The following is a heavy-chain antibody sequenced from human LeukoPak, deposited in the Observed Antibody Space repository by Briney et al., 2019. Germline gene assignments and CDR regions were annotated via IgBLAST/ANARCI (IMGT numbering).Heavy chain of an antibody. CDR1: GFTLSSNA. CDR3: AKDPAGYCTNGVCYNY. D-gene: IGHD2-8*01. CDR2: ISGSGGST. J-gene: IGHJ4*02. Sequence: GGSLRLSCAASGFTLSSNAISWVRQAPGKGLEWVSAISGSGGSTYYADSVKGRFTISRDNSKNTLYLQMNSLRAEDTAVYYCAKDPAGYCTNGVCYNYWGQGTLVTVSS. V-gene: IGHV3-23*01.